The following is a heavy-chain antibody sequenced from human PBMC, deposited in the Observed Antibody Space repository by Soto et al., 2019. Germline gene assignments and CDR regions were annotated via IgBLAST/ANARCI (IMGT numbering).Heavy chain of an antibody. CDR1: GGSISNYY. CDR3: ASLHYYGMDV. V-gene: IGHV4-59*01. J-gene: IGHJ6*02. CDR2: VSYSGNT. Sequence: PSETLSLTCTVSGGSISNYYWSWIRQPPGKGLEYIGYVSYSGNTNYNPSLKSRVTISVDTSKNQLSLKLRSVSAADTAVYYCASLHYYGMDVWGQGTTVTVSS.